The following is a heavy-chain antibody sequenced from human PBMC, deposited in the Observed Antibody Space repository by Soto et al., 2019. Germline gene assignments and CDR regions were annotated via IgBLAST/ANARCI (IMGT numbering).Heavy chain of an antibody. V-gene: IGHV1-46*01. D-gene: IGHD3-22*01. CDR2: LNQSGGLT. J-gene: IGHJ3*02. CDR3: ARDMGPVVVYTFEI. CDR1: GYNFTSHS. Sequence: ASVKVSCKASGYNFTSHSIPWVRQPPAQGLEWLGILNQSGGLTSYAQKFQGRVTLTRDTSTSTVYMELSSLRSEDTAVYSCARDMGPVVVYTFEIWAQGTMVTVSS.